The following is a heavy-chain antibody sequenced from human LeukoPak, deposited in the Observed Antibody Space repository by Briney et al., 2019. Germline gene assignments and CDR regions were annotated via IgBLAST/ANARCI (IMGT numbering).Heavy chain of an antibody. Sequence: PGGSLRLSCAASGFTFSSYAMHWVRQAPGKGLEWVAVISYDGSNKYYADSVKGRFTISRDNPKNTPYLQMNSLRAEDTAVYYCAREGNYDSSGYYYVLFDYWGQGTLVTVSS. CDR1: GFTFSSYA. J-gene: IGHJ4*02. CDR3: AREGNYDSSGYYYVLFDY. CDR2: ISYDGSNK. D-gene: IGHD3-22*01. V-gene: IGHV3-30-3*01.